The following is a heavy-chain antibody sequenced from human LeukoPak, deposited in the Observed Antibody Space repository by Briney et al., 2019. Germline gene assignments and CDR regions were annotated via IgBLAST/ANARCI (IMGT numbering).Heavy chain of an antibody. CDR1: GYSISSGYY. V-gene: IGHV4-61*02. CDR3: ARCYDYFDY. D-gene: IGHD3-16*01. CDR2: IYTSGST. Sequence: PSETLSLTCTVSGYSISSGYYWSWIRQPAGKGLEWIGRIYTSGSTNYNPSLKSRVTMSVDTSKNQFSLKLSSVTAADTAVYYCARCYDYFDYWDQGTLVTVSS. J-gene: IGHJ4*02.